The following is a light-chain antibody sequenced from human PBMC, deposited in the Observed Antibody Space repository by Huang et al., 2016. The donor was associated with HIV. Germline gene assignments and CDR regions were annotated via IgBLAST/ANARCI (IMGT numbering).Light chain of an antibody. CDR3: QQYNNWPFT. CDR1: QSISSK. CDR2: GAS. V-gene: IGKV3-15*01. Sequence: ERVMTQSPVTLSVSPGERATFSCRASQSISSKLAWYQQNTGQAPRLLIYGASTRATGIPARFSGSGSGTEFTLTISSLQSEDFAVYYCQQYNNWPFTFGPGTRVDIK. J-gene: IGKJ3*01.